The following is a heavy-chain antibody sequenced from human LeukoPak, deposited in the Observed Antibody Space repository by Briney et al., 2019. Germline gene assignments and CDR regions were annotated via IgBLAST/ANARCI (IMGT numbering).Heavy chain of an antibody. Sequence: PGRSLRLSCAASGFTFSSYAMHWVRQAPGKGLEWVAVISYDGSNKYYADSVKGRFTIYRDNSKNTLYLQMNSLRAEDTAVYYCASAPTTVVTLGDYWGQGTLVTVSS. V-gene: IGHV3-30-3*01. D-gene: IGHD4-23*01. J-gene: IGHJ4*02. CDR1: GFTFSSYA. CDR2: ISYDGSNK. CDR3: ASAPTTVVTLGDY.